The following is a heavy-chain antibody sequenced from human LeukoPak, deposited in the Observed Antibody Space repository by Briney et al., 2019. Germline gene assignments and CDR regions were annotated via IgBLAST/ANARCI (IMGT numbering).Heavy chain of an antibody. Sequence: ASVKVSCKASGYTFTGYYMHWVRQAPGQGLEWMGWINPNSGGTNYAQKFQGRVTMTRDTSISTAYMELSRLRSDDTAVYYCASSTNDYGDSRGAFDIWGQGTMVTVSS. CDR2: INPNSGGT. D-gene: IGHD4-17*01. J-gene: IGHJ3*02. V-gene: IGHV1-2*02. CDR1: GYTFTGYY. CDR3: ASSTNDYGDSRGAFDI.